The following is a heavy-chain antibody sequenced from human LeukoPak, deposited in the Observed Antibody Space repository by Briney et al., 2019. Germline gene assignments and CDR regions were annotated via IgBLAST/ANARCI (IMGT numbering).Heavy chain of an antibody. CDR2: IYHSGST. Sequence: PSGTLSLTCAVSGGSISSSNWWSWVRQPPGKGLEWIGEIYHSGSTNYNPSLKSRVTIFVDTSKNQFSLKLSSVTAADTAVYYCARTRYYYNSRSYGAPYYFDYWGQGTLVTVSS. CDR3: ARTRYYYNSRSYGAPYYFDY. D-gene: IGHD3-10*01. V-gene: IGHV4-4*02. J-gene: IGHJ4*02. CDR1: GGSISSSNW.